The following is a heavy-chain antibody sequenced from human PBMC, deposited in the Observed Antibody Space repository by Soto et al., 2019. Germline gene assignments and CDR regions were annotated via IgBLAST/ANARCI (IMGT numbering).Heavy chain of an antibody. V-gene: IGHV3-30*18. J-gene: IGHJ4*02. CDR2: ISYDGSNK. CDR1: GFTFSSYG. D-gene: IGHD5-12*01. Sequence: QVQLVESGGGVVQPGRSLRLSCAASGFTFSSYGMHWVRQAPGKGLEWVAFISYDGSNKYYADSVKGRFTISRDNSKNTLYLKMNILRADDTAVYYFAKGTEEMATIQGDYLGQGTLVTVSS. CDR3: AKGTEEMATIQGDY.